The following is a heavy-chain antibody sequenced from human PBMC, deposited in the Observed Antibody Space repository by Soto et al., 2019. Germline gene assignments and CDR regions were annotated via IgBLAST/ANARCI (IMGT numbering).Heavy chain of an antibody. D-gene: IGHD2-21*01. CDR2: IRDSGDTT. Sequence: HPGGSLRLSCAASGFTFRSFAVSWVRQAPGKGLEWVSGIRDSGDTTYYADSVKGRFTISRDNSKNTLYLQMNSLRAEDTAVYYCARVSRRSYPNYYYYYYMDVWGKGTTVTVSS. V-gene: IGHV3-23*01. CDR1: GFTFRSFA. CDR3: ARVSRRSYPNYYYYYYMDV. J-gene: IGHJ6*03.